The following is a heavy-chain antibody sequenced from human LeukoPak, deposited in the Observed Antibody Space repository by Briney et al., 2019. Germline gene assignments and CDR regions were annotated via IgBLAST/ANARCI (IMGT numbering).Heavy chain of an antibody. D-gene: IGHD2-2*01. CDR1: GFTFSSYA. CDR3: ARYCSSTSCSRSYYYYYGMDV. Sequence: PGGSLRLSCAASGFTFSSYAMSWVRQAPGKGLEWVSYISSSSSTIYYADSVKGRFTISRDNAKNSLYLQMNSLRDEDTAVYYCARYCSSTSCSRSYYYYYGMDVWGQGTTVTVSS. CDR2: ISSSSSTI. J-gene: IGHJ6*02. V-gene: IGHV3-48*02.